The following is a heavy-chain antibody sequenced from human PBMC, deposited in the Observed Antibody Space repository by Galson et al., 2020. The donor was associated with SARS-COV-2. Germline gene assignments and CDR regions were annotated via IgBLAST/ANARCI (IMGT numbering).Heavy chain of an antibody. CDR3: ARSCSSTTCFQTDGMDV. D-gene: IGHD2-2*01. CDR1: GYTFTGYY. V-gene: IGHV1-2*02. Sequence: ASVKVSCKASGYTFTGYYLHWVRQAPGQGLEWMGWINPNSGGTNYAQKFQGRVTMTGDTSISTAYMELSSLRSDDTAVYFCARSCSSTTCFQTDGMDVWGQGTTVIVSS. CDR2: INPNSGGT. J-gene: IGHJ6*02.